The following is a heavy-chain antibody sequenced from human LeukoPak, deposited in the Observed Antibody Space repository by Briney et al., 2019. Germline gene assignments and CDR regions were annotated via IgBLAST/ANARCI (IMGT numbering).Heavy chain of an antibody. CDR3: ATVDPYDFWSGYHFDI. CDR1: GYTLTELS. D-gene: IGHD3-3*01. CDR2: FDPEDGET. Sequence: GASVKVSCKVSGYTLTELSMHWVRQAPGKGLEWMGGFDPEDGETIYAQKFQGRVTMTEDTSTDTAYMELSSLRSEDTAVYYCATVDPYDFWSGYHFDIWGQGTMVTVSS. V-gene: IGHV1-24*01. J-gene: IGHJ3*02.